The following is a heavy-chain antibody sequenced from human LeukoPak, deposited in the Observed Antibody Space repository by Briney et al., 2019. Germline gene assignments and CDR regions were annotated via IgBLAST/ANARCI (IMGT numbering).Heavy chain of an antibody. CDR2: ISNSGSPI. J-gene: IGHJ4*02. Sequence: GGSLRLSCAASGFTFSSYEMNWVRQAPGKGLEWVSYISNSGSPIYYADSVKGRFTISRDNAKNSLYLQMNSLRAEDTAVYYCARDQWAGASPADSWGQGTLVTVSS. CDR1: GFTFSSYE. CDR3: ARDQWAGASPADS. V-gene: IGHV3-48*03. D-gene: IGHD1-26*01.